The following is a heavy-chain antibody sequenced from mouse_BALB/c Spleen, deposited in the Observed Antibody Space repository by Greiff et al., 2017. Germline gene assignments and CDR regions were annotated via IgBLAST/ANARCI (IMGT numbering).Heavy chain of an antibody. CDR1: GYSFTGYY. CDR2: INPSTGGT. J-gene: IGHJ1*01. V-gene: IGHV1-42*01. CDR3: TGSYGGRWYFDV. D-gene: IGHD1-1*01. Sequence: EVQLQQSGPELVKPGASVKISCKASGYSFTGYYMHWVKQSPENSLEWIGEINPSTGGTSYNQKFKGKATLTVDKYSCTAYMQLKSLPSEESAVYYCTGSYGGRWYFDVWGAGTTVTVSS.